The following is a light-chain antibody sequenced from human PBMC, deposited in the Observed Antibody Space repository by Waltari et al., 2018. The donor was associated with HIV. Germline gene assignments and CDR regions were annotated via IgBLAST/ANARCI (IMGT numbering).Light chain of an antibody. CDR1: KSVLYSSNNKNY. V-gene: IGKV4-1*01. CDR3: QQYYSTPYT. CDR2: WAS. J-gene: IGKJ2*01. Sequence: IVMTQSPDSLAVSLGERATINCKSRKSVLYSSNNKNYLAWYQQKPGQPPKLLIYWASTRESGVPDRFSGSGSGTDFTLTISSLQAEDVAVYYCQQYYSTPYTFGQGTKLEIK.